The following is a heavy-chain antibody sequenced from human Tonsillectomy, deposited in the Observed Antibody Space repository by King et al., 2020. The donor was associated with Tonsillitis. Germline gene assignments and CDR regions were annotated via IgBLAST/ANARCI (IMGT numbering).Heavy chain of an antibody. CDR2: ISGSGGST. Sequence: VQLVESGGGLVQPGGSLRLSCAASGFTFSSYAMSWVRQAPGKGLEWVSAISGSGGSTYYADSVKGRFTISRDNSKNTLYLQMNSLRAEETAVYYCAKVGDYYDSSGYYPPVDPFDYWGQGTLVTVSS. CDR1: GFTFSSYA. D-gene: IGHD3-22*01. V-gene: IGHV3-23*04. CDR3: AKVGDYYDSSGYYPPVDPFDY. J-gene: IGHJ4*02.